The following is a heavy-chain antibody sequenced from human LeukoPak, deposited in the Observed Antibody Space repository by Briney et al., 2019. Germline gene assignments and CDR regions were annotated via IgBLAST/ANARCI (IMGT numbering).Heavy chain of an antibody. J-gene: IGHJ3*02. CDR1: GFNFNSYA. CDR3: AKSSRTTYVHDAFDI. D-gene: IGHD2/OR15-2a*01. Sequence: GGSLRLSCAASGFNFNSYAMSWVRQAPGKGLEYVSTISGSGGNAYYADSVKGRFTISRGNSKNTLYLQMNSLRAEDTAVYYCAKSSRTTYVHDAFDIWGQGTMVTVSS. V-gene: IGHV3-23*01. CDR2: ISGSGGNA.